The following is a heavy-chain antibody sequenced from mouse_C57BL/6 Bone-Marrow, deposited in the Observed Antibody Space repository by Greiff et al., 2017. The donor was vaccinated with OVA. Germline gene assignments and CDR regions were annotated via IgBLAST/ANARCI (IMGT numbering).Heavy chain of an antibody. J-gene: IGHJ2*01. CDR3: AREDYGND. Sequence: LVESGAELARPGASVKMSCKASGYTFTSYTMHWVKQRPGQGLEWIGYINPSSGYTKYNQKFKDKATLTADKSSSTAYMQLSSLTSEDSAVYYCAREDYGNDWGQGTTLTVSS. D-gene: IGHD2-1*01. CDR2: INPSSGYT. V-gene: IGHV1-4*01. CDR1: GYTFTSYT.